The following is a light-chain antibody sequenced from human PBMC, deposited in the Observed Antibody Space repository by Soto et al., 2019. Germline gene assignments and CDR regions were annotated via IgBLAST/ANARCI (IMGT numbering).Light chain of an antibody. CDR3: QQYGSSPPWT. J-gene: IGKJ1*01. V-gene: IGKV3-20*01. CDR1: QSVSSSY. CDR2: GAS. Sequence: EIVLTQSPGTLSLSPGERATLSCRASQSVSSSYLAWYQQKPGQAPRLLIYGASSRATGIPDRFSGSGSGTDLTLTISTLEPEDFAVYYFQQYGSSPPWTFGQGTKVEIK.